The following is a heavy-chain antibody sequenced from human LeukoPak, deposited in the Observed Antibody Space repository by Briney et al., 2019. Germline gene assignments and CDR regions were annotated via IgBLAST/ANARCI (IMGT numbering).Heavy chain of an antibody. CDR3: ARDHSSGYFSVDY. V-gene: IGHV3-33*01. CDR2: IWFDGSNK. Sequence: GGSLRLSCAASGFTFSNYGMHWVRQAPGKGLERVAVIWFDGSNKYYADSVKGRFTISRDNSKNTLYLQMNSLTAEDTAVYYCARDHSSGYFSVDYWGQGTLVTVSS. D-gene: IGHD3-22*01. CDR1: GFTFSNYG. J-gene: IGHJ4*02.